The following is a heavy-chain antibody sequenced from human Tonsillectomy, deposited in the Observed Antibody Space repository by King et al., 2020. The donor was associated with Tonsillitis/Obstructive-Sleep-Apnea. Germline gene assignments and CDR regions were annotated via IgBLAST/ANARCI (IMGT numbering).Heavy chain of an antibody. V-gene: IGHV4-34*01. CDR2: INDGGNT. Sequence: VQLQQWGAGLLKPSETLSLTCAVYGGSISGYYWSSIRQPPGKGLEWIGEINDGGNTNYNPSLKSRVTLSVDTSKNQFALNLSSATAADTAVYYCSRGSYNYNAMDVWGQGTTVTVSS. CDR3: SRGSYNYNAMDV. J-gene: IGHJ6*02. CDR1: GGSISGYY.